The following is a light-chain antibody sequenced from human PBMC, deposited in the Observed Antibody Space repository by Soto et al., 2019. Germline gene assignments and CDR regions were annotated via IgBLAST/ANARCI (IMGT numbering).Light chain of an antibody. J-gene: IGLJ1*01. CDR2: GNS. CDR1: SSNIGAGYD. Sequence: QSVLTQPPSVSGAPGQRVTISCTGSSSNIGAGYDVHWYQQLPGTAPKLLIDGNSNRPSGVPDRFSGSKSGTSASLAITGLQAEDEADYSCQSCDSSLSGSGVFGTGTKLTVL. V-gene: IGLV1-40*01. CDR3: QSCDSSLSGSGV.